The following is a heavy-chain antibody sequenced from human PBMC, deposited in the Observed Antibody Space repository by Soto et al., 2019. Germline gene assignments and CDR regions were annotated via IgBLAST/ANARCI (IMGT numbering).Heavy chain of an antibody. CDR2: ISSSSSYI. D-gene: IGHD1-26*01. V-gene: IGHV3-21*01. J-gene: IGHJ6*03. CDR1: GFTFSSYS. Sequence: GGSLRLSCAASGFTFSSYSMNWVRQAPGKGLEWVSSISSSSSYIYYADSVEGRFTISRDNAKNSLYLQMNSLRAEDTAVYYCARVATHYYYYYMDVWGKGTSVTVSS. CDR3: ARVATHYYYYYMDV.